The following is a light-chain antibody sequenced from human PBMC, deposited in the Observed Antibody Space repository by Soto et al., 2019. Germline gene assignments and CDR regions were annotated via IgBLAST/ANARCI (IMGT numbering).Light chain of an antibody. CDR2: GTS. V-gene: IGKV3-20*01. CDR1: QSVSSTY. CDR3: QQYGSSPST. J-gene: IGKJ1*01. Sequence: EIVLTQSPGTLSLSPGERATLSCRASQSVSSTYLAWYQQKLGQAPRLLIYGTSSRATGIPDRFSGSGSGTDFTLTIRRLVPEDFAVYYCQQYGSSPSTFGQGTKVEIK.